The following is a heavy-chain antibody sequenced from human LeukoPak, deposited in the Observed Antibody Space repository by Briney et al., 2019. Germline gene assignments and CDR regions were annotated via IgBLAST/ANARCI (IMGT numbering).Heavy chain of an antibody. CDR1: GFTFSNSW. J-gene: IGHJ4*02. CDR2: INSDGKTT. CDR3: AKDYPPY. V-gene: IGHV3-74*01. Sequence: GGSLRLSCAASGFTFSNSWMHWVRQAPGKGLVWVSRINSDGKTTTYADSVKGRFTISRDNADNTLYQQMNSLSAEDTALYYCAKDYPPYLGQGTLVTVSA.